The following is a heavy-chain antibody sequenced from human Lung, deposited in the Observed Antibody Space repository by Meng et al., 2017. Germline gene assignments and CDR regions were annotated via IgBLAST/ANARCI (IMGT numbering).Heavy chain of an antibody. J-gene: IGHJ4*02. Sequence: WCACLCMPSMTLALTCVVSGGSFSDYYWSWISQPPGKGLEWIGEINHSGSTNYNPSLESRATISVDTSQNNLSLKLSSVTAADSAVYYCARGPTTMAHDFDYWGQGTLVTVSS. CDR3: ARGPTTMAHDFDY. CDR1: GGSFSDYY. D-gene: IGHD4-11*01. CDR2: INHSGST. V-gene: IGHV4-34*01.